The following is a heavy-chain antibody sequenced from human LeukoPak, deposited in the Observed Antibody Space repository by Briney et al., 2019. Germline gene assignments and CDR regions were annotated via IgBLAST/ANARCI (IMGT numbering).Heavy chain of an antibody. CDR3: ARTGITIFGVVIGPNWFDP. Sequence: PSETLSLTCTVSGGSISSYYWSWIRQHPGKGLEWIGYIYYSGSTYYNPSLKSRVTISVDTSKNQFSLKLSSVTAADTAVYYCARTGITIFGVVIGPNWFDPWGQGTLVTVSS. CDR1: GGSISSYY. D-gene: IGHD3-3*01. J-gene: IGHJ5*02. V-gene: IGHV4-59*06. CDR2: IYYSGST.